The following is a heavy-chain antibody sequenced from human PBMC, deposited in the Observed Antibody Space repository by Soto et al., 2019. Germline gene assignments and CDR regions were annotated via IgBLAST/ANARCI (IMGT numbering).Heavy chain of an antibody. J-gene: IGHJ4*02. CDR2: IIPMCGTA. Sequence: QVQLVQSGAEVKKPESSVKVSCKAPGGTFSTYAISWVRQAPGQGLEWMGGIIPMCGTANYAQRFQDRVTIPADESTNTVYMELSSLRSEDTAVYFCASGIQLWLRRINNGYSGWGQGTLVTVSS. CDR3: ASGIQLWLRRINNGYSG. CDR1: GGTFSTYA. D-gene: IGHD5-18*01. V-gene: IGHV1-69*12.